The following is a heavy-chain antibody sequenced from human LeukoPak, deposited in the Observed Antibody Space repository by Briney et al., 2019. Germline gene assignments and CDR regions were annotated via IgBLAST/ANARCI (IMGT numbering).Heavy chain of an antibody. CDR1: GFTFSDYY. CDR3: SRVRAAAGEFDY. J-gene: IGHJ4*02. V-gene: IGHV3-11*05. CDR2: ISSSSSYT. Sequence: GGSLRLSCAASGFTFSDYYMSWIRQAPGKGLEWVSYISSSSSYTSYADSVKGRFTISRDNAKNSLYLQMNSLRAEDTAVYYCSRVRAAAGEFDYWGQGTLVTASS. D-gene: IGHD6-13*01.